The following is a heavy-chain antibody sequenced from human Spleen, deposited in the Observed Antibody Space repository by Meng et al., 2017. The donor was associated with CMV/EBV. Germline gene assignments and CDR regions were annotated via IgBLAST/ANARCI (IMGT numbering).Heavy chain of an antibody. V-gene: IGHV3-23*01. CDR1: GFTFSSYA. CDR2: ISGSGGST. J-gene: IGHJ3*01. Sequence: GGSLRLSCVASGFTFSSYAMSWVRQAPGEGREWVSAISGSGGSTYYADSVKGLFTISRDNSKNTLYLQTNCLRAEDTAVYYCAKDRRGRCGGPCGQGTMVTVSS. CDR3: AKDRRGRCGGP. D-gene: IGHD2-21*01.